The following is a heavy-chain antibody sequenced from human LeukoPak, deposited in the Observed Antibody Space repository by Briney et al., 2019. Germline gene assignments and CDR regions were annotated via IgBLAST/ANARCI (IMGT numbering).Heavy chain of an antibody. CDR1: GGSISSYY. J-gene: IGHJ4*02. CDR3: ARGNYYDSSASDYFDY. V-gene: IGHV4-59*01. Sequence: SETLSLTCTVSGGSISSYYWSWIRQPPGKGLEWIGYIYYSGSTNYNPSLKSRVTISVDTSKNQFSLKLSSVTAADTAVYYCARGNYYDSSASDYFDYWGQGTLVTVSS. D-gene: IGHD3-22*01. CDR2: IYYSGST.